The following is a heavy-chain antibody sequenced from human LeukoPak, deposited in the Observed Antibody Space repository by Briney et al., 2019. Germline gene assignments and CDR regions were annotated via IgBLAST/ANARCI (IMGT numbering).Heavy chain of an antibody. V-gene: IGHV3-23*01. D-gene: IGHD5-18*01. CDR2: IVGSGDST. CDR1: GFTVSSNY. J-gene: IGHJ4*02. CDR3: AKAPPGYNYDYYFDY. Sequence: PGGSLRLSCAASGFTVSSNYMSWVRQAPGKGLEWVSAIVGSGDSTYYADSVKGRFTISRDNSKNTLYLQMNSLRAEDAAIYYCAKAPPGYNYDYYFDYWGQGALVTVSS.